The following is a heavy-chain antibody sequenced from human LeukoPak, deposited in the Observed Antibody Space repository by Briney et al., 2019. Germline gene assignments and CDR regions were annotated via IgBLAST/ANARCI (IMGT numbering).Heavy chain of an antibody. CDR1: GFTFRDYA. V-gene: IGHV3-23*01. D-gene: IGHD6-25*01. CDR3: AKSHYRSGGAGLDY. J-gene: IGHJ4*02. CDR2: ISGSGDST. Sequence: GGSLRLSCAASGFTFRDYAMIWVRQAPGKGLEWVSTISGSGDSTYNADSVKGRFTISRDNSKNTVSLHLNSLRAEDTALYYCAKSHYRSGGAGLDYWGQGTLVTVSS.